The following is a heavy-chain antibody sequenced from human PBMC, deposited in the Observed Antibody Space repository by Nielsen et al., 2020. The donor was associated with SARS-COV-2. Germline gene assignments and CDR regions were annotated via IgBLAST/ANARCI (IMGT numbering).Heavy chain of an antibody. Sequence: GESLKISCAASGFTFSSYGMHWVRQAPGKGLEWVSYISSSSSTIYYADSVKGRFTISRDNAKNSLYLQMNSLRAEDTAVYYCARDGIVVVPAAIIDYWGQGTLVTVSS. J-gene: IGHJ4*02. V-gene: IGHV3-48*01. CDR3: ARDGIVVVPAAIIDY. D-gene: IGHD2-2*02. CDR2: ISSSSSTI. CDR1: GFTFSSYG.